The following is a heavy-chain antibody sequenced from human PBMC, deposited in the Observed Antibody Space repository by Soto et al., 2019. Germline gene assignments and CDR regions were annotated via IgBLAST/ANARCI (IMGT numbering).Heavy chain of an antibody. J-gene: IGHJ6*01. CDR2: IHATESS. CDR1: YGSISTFH. CDR3: ARDPPYGMDL. V-gene: IGHV4-4*07. Sequence: SETLSLTCSVPYGSISTFHWSWIRQSAGKGLEWVGRIHATESSNYNPSFKSRVTMSVDTSKNQFYLKVRSVAAADTAVYYCARDPPYGMDLWGRGTTVTVX.